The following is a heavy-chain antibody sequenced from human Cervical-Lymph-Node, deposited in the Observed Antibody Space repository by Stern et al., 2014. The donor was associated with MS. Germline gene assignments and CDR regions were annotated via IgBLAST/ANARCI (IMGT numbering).Heavy chain of an antibody. CDR1: GFTFDDYA. J-gene: IGHJ4*02. CDR2: ISWNSADI. Sequence: EVQLVESGAGLVQPGRSLRLSCAASGFTFDDYAIHWVRQAPGQGLEWISGISWNSADIGYADSVKGRFTISRDNAKNSLYLQINSLRAEDTALYYCVKDKASSSWYREAPDYWGQGTLVTVSA. V-gene: IGHV3-9*01. D-gene: IGHD6-13*01. CDR3: VKDKASSSWYREAPDY.